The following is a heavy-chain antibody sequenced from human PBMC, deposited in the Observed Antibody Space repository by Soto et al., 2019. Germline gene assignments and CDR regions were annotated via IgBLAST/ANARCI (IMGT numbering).Heavy chain of an antibody. CDR2: IYYSGST. J-gene: IGHJ4*02. Sequence: SETLSLTCTVSNGSLSSNYWSWIRQSPGKGLEWIGNIYYSGSTNYNPSLKSRVTMSVDTSKNQFTLKLSSVTAADTGVYFCARPFMVPVDFFDYWGQGTLVTVSA. D-gene: IGHD3-10*01. CDR3: ARPFMVPVDFFDY. V-gene: IGHV4-59*01. CDR1: NGSLSSNY.